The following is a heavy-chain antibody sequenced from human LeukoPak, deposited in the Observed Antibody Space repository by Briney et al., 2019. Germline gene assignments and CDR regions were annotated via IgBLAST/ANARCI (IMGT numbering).Heavy chain of an antibody. CDR3: ARALVGTTRQLHY. D-gene: IGHD1-26*01. V-gene: IGHV3-33*01. J-gene: IGHJ4*02. CDR2: IWYDGTIK. Sequence: GRSLRLSCAASGFTFTSYGMHWVRQAPGKGLEWVAVIWYDGTIKYYADSVKGRFTISRDNSKNTLYLQMDSLRAEDTAVYYCARALVGTTRQLHYWGQGTLVTVSS. CDR1: GFTFTSYG.